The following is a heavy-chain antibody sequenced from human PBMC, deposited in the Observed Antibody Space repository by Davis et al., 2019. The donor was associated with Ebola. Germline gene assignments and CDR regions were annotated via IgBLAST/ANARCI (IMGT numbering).Heavy chain of an antibody. CDR1: GFVFSNYV. CDR2: LGTSADT. V-gene: IGHV3-23*01. J-gene: IGHJ3*02. CDR3: AKDTSNIWFDI. Sequence: GESLKISCAASGFVFSNYVMSWLRQAPGKGLEWVSTLGTSADTYYADSVKGRLTISRDNSKNTLYLQMNGLRVEDTAIYYCAKDTSNIWFDIWGQGTNVTVSS. D-gene: IGHD1-26*01.